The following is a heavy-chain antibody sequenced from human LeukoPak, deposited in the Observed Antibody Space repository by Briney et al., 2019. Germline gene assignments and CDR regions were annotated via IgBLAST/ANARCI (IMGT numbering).Heavy chain of an antibody. CDR3: ARVLLYCSGGNCYFDY. V-gene: IGHV1-3*01. D-gene: IGHD2-15*01. CDR2: INAGNGNT. J-gene: IGHJ4*02. CDR1: GYTFTSYD. Sequence: ASVKVSCKASGYTFTSYDINWVRQATGQGLEWMGWINAGNGNTKYSQKFQGRVTIIRDTSASTAYMELSSLRSEDTAVYYCARVLLYCSGGNCYFDYWGQGTLVTVSS.